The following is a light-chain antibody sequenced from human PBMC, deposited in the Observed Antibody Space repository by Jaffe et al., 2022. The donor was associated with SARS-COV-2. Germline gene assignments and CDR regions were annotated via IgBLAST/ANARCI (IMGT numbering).Light chain of an antibody. CDR2: SND. Sequence: QSVLAQPPSVSGAPGQRVTISCNGNSSHIGTNFDIHWYQQLPGKAPKLLIYSNDKRPSGVPDRFSVSKSGTSASLAISGLLPEDEADYYCQSLDHKLNDFLVFGGGTRLTVL. CDR3: QSLDHKLNDFLV. CDR1: SSHIGTNFD. V-gene: IGLV1-40*01. J-gene: IGLJ3*02.